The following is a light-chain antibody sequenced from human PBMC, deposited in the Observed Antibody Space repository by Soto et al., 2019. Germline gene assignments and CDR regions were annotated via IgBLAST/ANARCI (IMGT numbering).Light chain of an antibody. Sequence: ALTQPASVSGSPGQSITISCTGTSSDVGSYNLVSWYQHHPGKAPKLMIYEGSKRPSGVSNRFSGSKSGNTASLTISGLQAEDEADYYCCSYAGSSTYVFGTGTKLTVL. V-gene: IGLV2-23*01. CDR2: EGS. CDR3: CSYAGSSTYV. J-gene: IGLJ1*01. CDR1: SSDVGSYNL.